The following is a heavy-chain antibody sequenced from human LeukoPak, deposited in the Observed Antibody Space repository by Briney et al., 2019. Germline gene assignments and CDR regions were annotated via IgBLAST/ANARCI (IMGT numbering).Heavy chain of an antibody. D-gene: IGHD6-13*01. CDR1: GGSCSGYY. V-gene: IGHV4-34*01. CDR3: ARGRYLTTSGGAAAGFLDY. J-gene: IGHJ4*02. CDR2: INHSGST. Sequence: SETLSLTCAVYGGSCSGYYWSWIRQPPGKGLEWIGEINHSGSTNYNPSLKSRVTISVDTSKNQFSLKLSSVTAADTAVYYCARGRYLTTSGGAAAGFLDYWGQGSLVTVST.